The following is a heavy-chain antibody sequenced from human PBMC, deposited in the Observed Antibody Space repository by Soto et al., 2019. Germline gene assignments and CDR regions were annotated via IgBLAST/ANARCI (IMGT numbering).Heavy chain of an antibody. CDR2: INHSGST. V-gene: IGHV4-34*01. D-gene: IGHD1-20*01. Sequence: PSETLSLTCAVYGGSFSGYYWTWIRQPPGKGLEWIGEINHSGSTNYKPSLRSRVTISVDTSKNQLSLKVSSVTAADTAVYYCARGRTIITGNSLDYWGQGTLVTVSS. J-gene: IGHJ4*02. CDR1: GGSFSGYY. CDR3: ARGRTIITGNSLDY.